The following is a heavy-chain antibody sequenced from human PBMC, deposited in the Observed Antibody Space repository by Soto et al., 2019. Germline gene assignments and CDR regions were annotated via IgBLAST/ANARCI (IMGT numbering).Heavy chain of an antibody. Sequence: SETLSLTCTVSGVSISGNHYYWGWLRQPPGKGLEWIGSIFYSGTTYYNPPLNSRVTLSIDMTNNHVSLILNSVTAADTAVYYCARVGPWVPYYYDSSPYTFENWFDPWGQGTLVTVSS. CDR2: IFYSGTT. CDR3: ARVGPWVPYYYDSSPYTFENWFDP. J-gene: IGHJ5*02. CDR1: GVSISGNHYY. V-gene: IGHV4-39*02. D-gene: IGHD3-22*01.